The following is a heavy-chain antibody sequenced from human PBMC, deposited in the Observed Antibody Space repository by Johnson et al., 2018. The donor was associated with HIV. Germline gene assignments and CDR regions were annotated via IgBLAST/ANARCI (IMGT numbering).Heavy chain of an antibody. J-gene: IGHJ3*02. CDR2: IKQDGSEK. CDR3: AREVSLRVGATLPPSYAFDI. Sequence: VQLVESGGGLVQPGGSLRLSCGASGFTFSSYWMSWVRQAPGKGLEWVANIKQDGSEKYYVDSVKGRFTISRDNAKNSLYLQVNSLGAEDTALYYCAREVSLRVGATLPPSYAFDIWGQGTLVSVSS. CDR1: GFTFSSYW. V-gene: IGHV3-7*05. D-gene: IGHD1-26*01.